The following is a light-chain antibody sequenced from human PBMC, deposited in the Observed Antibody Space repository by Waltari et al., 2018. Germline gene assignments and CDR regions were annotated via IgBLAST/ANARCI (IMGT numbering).Light chain of an antibody. Sequence: EIVMTQSPATLSVSPGERAALSCRASQSVSSNLAWYQQRPGQAPRLLIYGASTRATGIPARFSGSGSGTEFTLTIRSLQSEDFAGYYCQQYNNWPPGTFGQGTKVAIK. CDR3: QQYNNWPPGT. J-gene: IGKJ1*01. V-gene: IGKV3-15*01. CDR2: GAS. CDR1: QSVSSN.